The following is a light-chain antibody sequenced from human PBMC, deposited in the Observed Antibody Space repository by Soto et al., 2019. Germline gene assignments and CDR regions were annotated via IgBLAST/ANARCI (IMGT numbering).Light chain of an antibody. V-gene: IGKV1-5*01. CDR1: QSIGSR. CDR3: QQYRSYST. CDR2: DAS. J-gene: IGKJ2*01. Sequence: DIQMTQSPSTLSASVGDRVSITCRASQSIGSRLAWYQQKPGKAPKVLIYDASNLESGVPSRFRGSGSGTEFTLTISRLQPDDFATYYCQQYRSYSTFGQGTKVEIK.